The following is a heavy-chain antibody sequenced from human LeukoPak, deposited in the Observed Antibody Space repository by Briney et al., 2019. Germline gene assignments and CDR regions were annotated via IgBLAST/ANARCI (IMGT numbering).Heavy chain of an antibody. CDR2: INHSGST. CDR1: GGSFSGYY. D-gene: IGHD5-12*01. CDR3: ARHSSIVATIGK. V-gene: IGHV4-34*01. J-gene: IGHJ4*02. Sequence: KPSETLSLTCAVYGGSFSGYYWSWIRQPPGKGLEWIGEINHSGSTNYNPSLKSRVTISVDTSKNQFSLKLSSVTAADTAVYYCARHSSIVATIGKWGQGTLVTVSS.